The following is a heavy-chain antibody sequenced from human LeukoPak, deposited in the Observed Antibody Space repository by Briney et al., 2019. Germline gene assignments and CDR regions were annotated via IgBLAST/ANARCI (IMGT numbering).Heavy chain of an antibody. CDR2: ISYDGSHK. V-gene: IGHV3-30*18. J-gene: IGHJ4*02. CDR1: GFTVSYYG. Sequence: AGSLRLSCSASGFTVSYYGLHWVRQAPGKGLEGLAVISYDGSHKFYADSVKGRFTISRDNFKNTLYLETNSLRPEDTAMFYCAKDLDGSGIYDFWDQGTLVTVSS. D-gene: IGHD3-10*01. CDR3: AKDLDGSGIYDF.